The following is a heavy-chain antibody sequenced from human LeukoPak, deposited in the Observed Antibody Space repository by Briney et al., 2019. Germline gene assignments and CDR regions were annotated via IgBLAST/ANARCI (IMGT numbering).Heavy chain of an antibody. V-gene: IGHV3-21*01. D-gene: IGHD3-9*01. CDR2: VSSTSSFI. J-gene: IGHJ6*02. CDR3: TRDLMDYDVSTGLHHYYMDV. CDR1: GFTFSSYS. Sequence: PGGSLRLSCAASGFTFSSYSINWVRQAPGKGLEWVSCVSSTSSFIYYADSVKGRFTISRDNAKNSLYLQMNSLRAEDTAVYYCTRDLMDYDVSTGLHHYYMDVWGQGTTVTVSS.